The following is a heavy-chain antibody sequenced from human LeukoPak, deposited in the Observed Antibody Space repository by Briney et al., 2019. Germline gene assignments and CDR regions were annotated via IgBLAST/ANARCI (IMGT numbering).Heavy chain of an antibody. Sequence: SETLSLTCAVYGGSFSGYYWSWIRQPPGKGLEWIGEINHSGSTNYNPSLKSRVTISVDTSKNQFSLKLSSVTAADTAVYYCARTLGGYFDYWGQGTLVTVSS. CDR1: GGSFSGYY. CDR2: INHSGST. V-gene: IGHV4-34*01. D-gene: IGHD3-10*01. J-gene: IGHJ4*02. CDR3: ARTLGGYFDY.